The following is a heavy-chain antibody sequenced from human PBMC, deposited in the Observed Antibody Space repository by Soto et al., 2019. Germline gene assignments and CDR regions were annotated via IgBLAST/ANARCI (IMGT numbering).Heavy chain of an antibody. D-gene: IGHD3-10*01. CDR2: IYPGDSDT. V-gene: IGHV5-51*01. CDR3: ARGGLLWFGEQANYYYGMDV. CDR1: GYSFTSYW. J-gene: IGHJ6*02. Sequence: PGESLKISCKGSGYSFTSYWIGWVRQMPGKGLEWMGIIYPGDSDTRCSPSFQGQVTISADKSISTAYLQWSSLKASDTAMYYCARGGLLWFGEQANYYYGMDVWGQGTTVTVSS.